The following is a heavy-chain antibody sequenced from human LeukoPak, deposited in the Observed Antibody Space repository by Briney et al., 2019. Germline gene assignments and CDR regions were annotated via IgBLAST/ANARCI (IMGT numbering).Heavy chain of an antibody. CDR3: ARAPYYHYGMDV. J-gene: IGHJ6*02. V-gene: IGHV4-30-4*01. Sequence: SETLSLTGTVSGGSISSGDYYWSWIRQPPGKGLEWIGYIYYSGSTYYNPSLKSRVTISVDTSKNQFSLKLSSVTAADTAVYYCARAPYYHYGMDVWGQGTTVTVSS. CDR2: IYYSGST. CDR1: GGSISSGDYY.